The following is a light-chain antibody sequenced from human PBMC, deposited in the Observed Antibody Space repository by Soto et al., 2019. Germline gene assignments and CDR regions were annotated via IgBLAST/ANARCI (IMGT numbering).Light chain of an antibody. CDR2: EGT. CDR3: CSYASSSSYV. J-gene: IGLJ1*01. CDR1: TSDVGGYNL. Sequence: QSVLTQPASVSGSPGQSITISCSGTTSDVGGYNLVSWYQQHTAKAPKLLIYEGTQRPSGVSSRFSGSKSGNTASLTISGLQAEDEADYYGCSYASSSSYVFGTGTKVTVL. V-gene: IGLV2-23*01.